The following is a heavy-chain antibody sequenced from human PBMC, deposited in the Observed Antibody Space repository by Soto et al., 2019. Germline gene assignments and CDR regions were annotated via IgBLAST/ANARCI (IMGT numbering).Heavy chain of an antibody. V-gene: IGHV4-61*01. D-gene: IGHD1-1*01. Sequence: QVQLQESGPGLVKPSETLSLTCTVSGGSVSSGSYYWSWIRQPPGKGLEWIGYIYYSWSTNYNPSLRSRVTISVDTSKNQFSLKLSSVTAADTAVYYCAREYQTGNFDYWGQGTLVTVSS. CDR2: IYYSWST. J-gene: IGHJ4*02. CDR1: GGSVSSGSYY. CDR3: AREYQTGNFDY.